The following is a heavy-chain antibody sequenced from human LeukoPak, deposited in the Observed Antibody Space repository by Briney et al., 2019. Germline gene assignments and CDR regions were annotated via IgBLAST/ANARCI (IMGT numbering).Heavy chain of an antibody. CDR2: ISDHGKSR. D-gene: IGHD6-13*01. V-gene: IGHV3-48*03. CDR1: GLIFSNYE. J-gene: IGHJ4*02. Sequence: PGGSLRLSCAASGLIFSNYEMNWVRQTPGKGLEWASYISDHGKSRNYVDSVKGRFAISRDNAKNSLYLQMNSLRVEDTAVYFCARARIAAPLLDYWGQGSLVTVSS. CDR3: ARARIAAPLLDY.